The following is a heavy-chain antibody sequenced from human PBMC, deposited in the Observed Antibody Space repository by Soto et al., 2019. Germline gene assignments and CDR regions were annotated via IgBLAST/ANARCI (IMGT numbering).Heavy chain of an antibody. J-gene: IGHJ5*02. Sequence: GASVKVSCKASGYSFTGYYLHWVRQAPGQGLEWMGWINPKNGVTKYGQRFQGRLTMTRDTSTSTAYMELSRLQSDDTAVYYCAKEGVIDAPPPYNSFDPWGQGVLVTVS. CDR1: GYSFTGYY. V-gene: IGHV1-2*02. CDR2: INPKNGVT. D-gene: IGHD2-21*01. CDR3: AKEGVIDAPPPYNSFDP.